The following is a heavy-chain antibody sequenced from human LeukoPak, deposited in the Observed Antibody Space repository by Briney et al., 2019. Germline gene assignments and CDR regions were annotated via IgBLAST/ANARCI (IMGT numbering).Heavy chain of an antibody. J-gene: IGHJ4*02. V-gene: IGHV4-34*01. CDR1: GGSFSGYY. Sequence: SETLSLTCAVYGGSFSGYYWSWIRQPPGKGLEWIGEINHSGSTNYNPSLKSRVTMSVDTSKNQFSLKLSSVTAADTAVYYCARDRGYSYGLPYYFDYWGQGTLVTVSS. CDR3: ARDRGYSYGLPYYFDY. CDR2: INHSGST. D-gene: IGHD5-18*01.